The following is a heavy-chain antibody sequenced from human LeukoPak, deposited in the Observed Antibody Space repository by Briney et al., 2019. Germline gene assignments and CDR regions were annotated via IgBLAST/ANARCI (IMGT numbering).Heavy chain of an antibody. CDR1: GYSFTSYW. CDR3: ARPGGHCSGGSCYHWFDP. Sequence: GESLKISCQGSGYSFTSYWIGWVRQMPGKGLEWMGIIYPGDSNTKYSPSFKGQVTISADKSISTAYLQRSSLKASDTAMYYCARPGGHCSGGSCYHWFDPWGQGTLVTVSS. CDR2: IYPGDSNT. D-gene: IGHD2-15*01. V-gene: IGHV5-51*01. J-gene: IGHJ5*02.